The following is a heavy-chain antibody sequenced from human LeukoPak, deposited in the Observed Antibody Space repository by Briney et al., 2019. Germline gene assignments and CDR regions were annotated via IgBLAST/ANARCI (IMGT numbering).Heavy chain of an antibody. D-gene: IGHD6-19*01. CDR3: ARDEGSSGWLENLFDF. J-gene: IGHJ4*02. CDR2: ISPYNGNT. CDR1: GYTFTSFG. V-gene: IGHV1-18*01. Sequence: ASVKVSCKASGYTFTSFGISWVRQAPGQGLEWMGWISPYNGNTNYAQRFQGRVTMTTDTSTSTAYVELRSLRSDDTAVYYCARDEGSSGWLENLFDFWGQGTLVTGSS.